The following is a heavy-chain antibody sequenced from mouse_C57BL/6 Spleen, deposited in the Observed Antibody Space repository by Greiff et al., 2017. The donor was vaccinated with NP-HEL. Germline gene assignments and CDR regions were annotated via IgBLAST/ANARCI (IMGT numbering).Heavy chain of an antibody. D-gene: IGHD1-1*01. Sequence: QVHVKQSGAELAKPGASVKLSCKASGYTFTSYWMHWVKQRPGQGLEWIGYINPSSGYTKYNQKFKDKATLTADKSSSTAYMQLSRPAYEDSAVYYSASDYYGSSYWDFYVWGTGTTVTVAS. CDR3: ASDYYGSSYWDFYV. CDR1: GYTFTSYW. V-gene: IGHV1-7*01. J-gene: IGHJ1*03. CDR2: INPSSGYT.